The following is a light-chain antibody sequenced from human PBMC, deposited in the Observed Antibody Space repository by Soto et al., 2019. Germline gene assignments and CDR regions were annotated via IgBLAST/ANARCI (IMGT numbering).Light chain of an antibody. CDR2: GAS. CDR3: PQYGSSPPYT. CDR1: QSVSSSY. Sequence: EIVLTQSPGTLSLSPGERATLSCRASQSVSSSYLAWYQQKPGQAPRLLIYGASSRATGIPDRFSGSGSGTDFTLTISRLEPEDFAVYYCPQYGSSPPYTFGPGTTLEIK. J-gene: IGKJ2*01. V-gene: IGKV3-20*01.